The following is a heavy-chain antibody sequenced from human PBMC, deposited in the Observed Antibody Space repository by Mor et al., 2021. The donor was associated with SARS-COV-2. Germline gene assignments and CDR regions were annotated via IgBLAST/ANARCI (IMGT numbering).Heavy chain of an antibody. CDR3: ARDPGYYDSSGLFDY. CDR2: INPSGGST. Sequence: GLEWMGIINPSGGSTSYAQKFQGRVTMTRDTSTSTVYMELSSLRSEDMAVYYCARDPGYYDSSGLFDYWGQGTLVTVS. J-gene: IGHJ4*02. V-gene: IGHV1-46*01. D-gene: IGHD3-22*01.